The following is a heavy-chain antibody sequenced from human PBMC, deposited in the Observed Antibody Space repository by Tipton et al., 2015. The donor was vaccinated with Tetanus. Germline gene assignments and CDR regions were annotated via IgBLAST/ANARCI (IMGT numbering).Heavy chain of an antibody. CDR1: GDSISSFY. D-gene: IGHD6-13*01. J-gene: IGHJ4*02. CDR3: ARGWGSSWYYFDY. Sequence: GSLRLSCSVSGDSISSFYWTWIRQPAGKGPEWIGRIYTSGSTNYNPSLKSRVIMSVDTSRRQFSLKLNSVTAADTAVYYCARGWGSSWYYFDYWGQGILVTVSS. V-gene: IGHV4-4*07. CDR2: IYTSGST.